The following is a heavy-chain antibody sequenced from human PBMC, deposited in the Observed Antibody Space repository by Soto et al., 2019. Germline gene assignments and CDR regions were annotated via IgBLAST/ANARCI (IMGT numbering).Heavy chain of an antibody. CDR3: VKEGYMRSDWYGQFDC. D-gene: IGHD6-19*01. J-gene: IGHJ4*02. CDR2: ISSNGGNT. Sequence: VQLVESGGTLVQPGGSLRLSCSASGFTFNTFAMHWVRQTPGKGLEFVSAISSNGGNTYYADSVKGRFAISRDNSKNTVYLQMYSLRPEDTALYYCVKEGYMRSDWYGQFDCWGQGTLVTVSS. V-gene: IGHV3-64D*06. CDR1: GFTFNTFA.